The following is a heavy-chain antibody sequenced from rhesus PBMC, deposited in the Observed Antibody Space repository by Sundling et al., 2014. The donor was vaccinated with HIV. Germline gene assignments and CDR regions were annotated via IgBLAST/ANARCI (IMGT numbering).Heavy chain of an antibody. CDR3: TRGIAAAAFDY. CDR1: GYTXSYYG. Sequence: EVQLVESGGGLVQPGGSLRLSCAASGYTXSYYGMSWVRQAPGKGLEWVSSINSASNYISYADSVKGRFTISRDNAKNSLSLQMNSLRAEDTAVYYCTRGIAAAAFDYWGQGVLVTVSS. CDR2: INSASNYI. J-gene: IGHJ4*01. D-gene: IGHD6-31*01. V-gene: IGHV3-136*01.